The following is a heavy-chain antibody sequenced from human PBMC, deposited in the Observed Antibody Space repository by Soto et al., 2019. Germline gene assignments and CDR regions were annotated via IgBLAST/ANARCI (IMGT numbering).Heavy chain of an antibody. Sequence: GGSLRLSCVASGFTFSNHDINWGRQPPGKGLEYVANINGPATSTSYADAVKGRFTISRDNSKDTLYLELNSLRVEDTAVYYCVKDPNWEWGYWGQGTLVTVSS. D-gene: IGHD1-1*01. CDR2: INGPATST. CDR3: VKDPNWEWGY. V-gene: IGHV3-23*01. J-gene: IGHJ4*02. CDR1: GFTFSNHD.